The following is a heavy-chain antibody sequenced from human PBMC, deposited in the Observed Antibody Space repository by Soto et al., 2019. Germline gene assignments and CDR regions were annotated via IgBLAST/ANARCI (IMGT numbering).Heavy chain of an antibody. Sequence: GGSLRLSCAASGFTFSSYWMHWVRQAPGKGLVWVSRINSDGSSTSYADSVKGRFTISRDNAKNTQYLQMNSLRAEDTAVYYCAREENWNYYYYCMDVWGQGTTVTVSS. CDR3: AREENWNYYYYCMDV. V-gene: IGHV3-74*01. J-gene: IGHJ6*02. CDR2: INSDGSST. D-gene: IGHD1-1*01. CDR1: GFTFSSYW.